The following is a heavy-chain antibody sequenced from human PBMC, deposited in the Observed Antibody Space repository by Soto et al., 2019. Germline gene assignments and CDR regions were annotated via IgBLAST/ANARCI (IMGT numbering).Heavy chain of an antibody. CDR1: GFTFSSYA. D-gene: IGHD3-3*01. CDR3: AKDENSSDFWSGYLTAFDY. Sequence: GGSLRLSCAASGFTFSSYAMSWVRQAPGKGLEWVSAISGSGGSTYYADSVKGRFTISRDNSKNTLYLQMNSLRAEDTAVYYCAKDENSSDFWSGYLTAFDYWGQGTLVTVSS. V-gene: IGHV3-23*01. J-gene: IGHJ4*02. CDR2: ISGSGGST.